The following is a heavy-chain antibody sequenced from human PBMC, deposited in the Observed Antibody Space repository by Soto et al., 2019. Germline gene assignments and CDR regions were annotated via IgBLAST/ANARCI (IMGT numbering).Heavy chain of an antibody. J-gene: IGHJ5*02. Sequence: QVQLVQSGAEVKKPGSSVKVSCKASGGTFSSYAISWVRQAPGQGLEWMGGIIPIFGTANYAQKFQGRVTITADESTRTAYMELSSLRSEDTAVYYCAGGYCSGGSGNNWFDPWGHGPLVPVAA. CDR2: IIPIFGTA. D-gene: IGHD2-15*01. CDR1: GGTFSSYA. CDR3: AGGYCSGGSGNNWFDP. V-gene: IGHV1-69*01.